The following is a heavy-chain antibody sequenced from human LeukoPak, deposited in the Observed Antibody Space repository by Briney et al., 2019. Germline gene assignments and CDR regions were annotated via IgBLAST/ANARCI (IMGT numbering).Heavy chain of an antibody. V-gene: IGHV4-34*01. CDR1: GGSFSGYY. Sequence: KPSETLSLTCAVYGGSFSGYYWSWIRQPPGKGLEWIGEINHSGSTNYNPSLKSRVTISVDTSKNQFSLKLSSVTAADTAVYYCARGSGVTIFGVVKRENAFDIWGQGTMVTVSS. CDR2: INHSGST. J-gene: IGHJ3*02. D-gene: IGHD3-3*01. CDR3: ARGSGVTIFGVVKRENAFDI.